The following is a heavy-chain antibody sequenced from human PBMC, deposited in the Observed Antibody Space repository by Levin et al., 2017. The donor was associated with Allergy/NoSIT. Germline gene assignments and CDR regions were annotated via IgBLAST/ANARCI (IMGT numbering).Heavy chain of an antibody. CDR3: AKTPKSQWYFDL. CDR1: GFTVINNF. Sequence: GGSLRLSCAASGFTVINNFMTWVRQAPGKGLEWVSIINNDGYTYFADSVKGRFTISRDNSKNTVYLQMNTLRTEDTAVYYCAKTPKSQWYFDLWGRGTLVTVSS. V-gene: IGHV3-66*01. CDR2: INNDGYT. J-gene: IGHJ2*01. D-gene: IGHD4-23*01.